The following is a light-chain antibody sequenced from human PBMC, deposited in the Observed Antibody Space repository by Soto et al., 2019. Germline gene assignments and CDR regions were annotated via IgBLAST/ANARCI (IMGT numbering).Light chain of an antibody. CDR1: QSVSSK. CDR3: QQYSNWPYT. J-gene: IGKJ2*01. V-gene: IGKV3-15*01. Sequence: MTQSPSTLSLSPRYRLTLSCRASQSVSSKLAWYQQKPGQAPRLLIYGASIRATDIPARFSGSGSGTEFTLTISRLQSEDFAIFYCQQYSNWPYTFGQGTKVDIK. CDR2: GAS.